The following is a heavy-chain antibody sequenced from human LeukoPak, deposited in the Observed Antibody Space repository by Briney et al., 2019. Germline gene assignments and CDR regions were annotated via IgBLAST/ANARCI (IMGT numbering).Heavy chain of an antibody. Sequence: PGGSLRLSCAASGFTFSSYSMNWVRQAPGKGLEWDSSISSSSSYIYYADSVKGRFTISRDNAKNSLYLQMNSLRAEDTAVYYCAREQFPMDYHSSGYPDYWGQGTLVTVSS. D-gene: IGHD3-22*01. CDR2: ISSSSSYI. J-gene: IGHJ4*02. V-gene: IGHV3-21*01. CDR1: GFTFSSYS. CDR3: AREQFPMDYHSSGYPDY.